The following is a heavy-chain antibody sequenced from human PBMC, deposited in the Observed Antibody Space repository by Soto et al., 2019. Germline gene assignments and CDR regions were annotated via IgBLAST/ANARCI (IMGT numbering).Heavy chain of an antibody. Sequence: ASVKVSCKASGYTFTSYGISWVRQAPGQGLEWMGWISAYNGNTNYAQKLQGRVTMTTDTSTSTAYMELRRLRSDDTDVYYCARDEWLRLDYYGMDVWGQGTTVTVSS. CDR2: ISAYNGNT. D-gene: IGHD5-12*01. J-gene: IGHJ6*02. V-gene: IGHV1-18*01. CDR1: GYTFTSYG. CDR3: ARDEWLRLDYYGMDV.